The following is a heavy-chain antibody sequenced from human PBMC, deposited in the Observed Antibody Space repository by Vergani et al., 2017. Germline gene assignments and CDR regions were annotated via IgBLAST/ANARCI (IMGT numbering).Heavy chain of an antibody. D-gene: IGHD3-3*01. J-gene: IGHJ4*02. Sequence: EVQLLESGGGLVQPGGSLRLSCAVSGFTFSSYGMSWVRQAPGKGLEWVSSVTVSGGSTYYADSVKGRFTISRDNSKNTLYLQMNSLRAEDTALYYCARLKIFIDNWGQGTVVTVSS. CDR3: ARLKIFIDN. CDR2: VTVSGGST. V-gene: IGHV3-23*01. CDR1: GFTFSSYG.